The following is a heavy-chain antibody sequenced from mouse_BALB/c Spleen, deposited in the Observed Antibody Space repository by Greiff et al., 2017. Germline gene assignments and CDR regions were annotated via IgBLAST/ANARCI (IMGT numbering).Heavy chain of an antibody. CDR2: INPGSGGT. CDR1: GYAFTNYL. V-gene: IGHV1-54*01. D-gene: IGHD2-10*02. J-gene: IGHJ1*01. Sequence: VQLQQSGAELVRPGTSVKVSCKASGYAFTNYLIEWVKQRPGQGLEWIGVINPGSGGTNYNEKFKGKATLTADKSSSTAYMQLSSLTSDDSAVYFCARGAPLYGNYWYFDVWGAGTTVTVSS. CDR3: ARGAPLYGNYWYFDV.